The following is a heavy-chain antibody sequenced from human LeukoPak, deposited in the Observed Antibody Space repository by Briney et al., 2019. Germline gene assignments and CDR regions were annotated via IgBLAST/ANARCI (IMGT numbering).Heavy chain of an antibody. CDR3: ARRGATVTDD. CDR1: GFTFSGYW. Sequence: GGSPRLSCAASGFTFSGYWMSWVRQAPGKGLEWVANIKQDGSEKYYVDSVKGRFTISRDNAKNSVYLQMNSLRAEDTAVYYCARRGATVTDDWGQGTLVTVSS. V-gene: IGHV3-7*01. CDR2: IKQDGSEK. D-gene: IGHD4-17*01. J-gene: IGHJ4*02.